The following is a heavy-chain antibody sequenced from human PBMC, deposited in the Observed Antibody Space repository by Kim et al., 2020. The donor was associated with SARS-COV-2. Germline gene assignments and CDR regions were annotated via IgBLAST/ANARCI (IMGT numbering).Heavy chain of an antibody. CDR3: AKDLSMTVTTPFDF. CDR1: GFTFSTYA. Sequence: GGSLRLSCAASGFTFSTYAMSWVRQAPGKGLEWVSSISGSGGITYYADSVKGRFTISRDNPKNTLYLRINDLRAEDTALYYCAKDLSMTVTTPFDFWGQGTLVTVSS. V-gene: IGHV3-23*01. D-gene: IGHD4-17*01. CDR2: ISGSGGIT. J-gene: IGHJ4*02.